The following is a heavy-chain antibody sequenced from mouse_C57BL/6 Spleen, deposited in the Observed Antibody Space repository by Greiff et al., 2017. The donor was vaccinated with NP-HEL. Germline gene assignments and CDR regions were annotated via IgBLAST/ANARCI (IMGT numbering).Heavy chain of an antibody. D-gene: IGHD4-1*01. CDR1: GYAFSSSW. CDR3: ALLGRYYYARDY. J-gene: IGHJ4*01. Sequence: VQLQQSGPELVKPGASVKISCKASGYAFSSSWMNWVKQRPGKGLEWIGRIYPGDGDTNYNGKFKGKATLTADKSSSTAYMQLSSLTSEDSAVYFCALLGRYYYARDYWGQGTSVTVPS. V-gene: IGHV1-82*01. CDR2: IYPGDGDT.